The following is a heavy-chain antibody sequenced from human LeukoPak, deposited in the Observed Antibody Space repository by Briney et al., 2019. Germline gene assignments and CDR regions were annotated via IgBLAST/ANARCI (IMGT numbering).Heavy chain of an antibody. CDR3: ATPGGDSSGYSYDY. D-gene: IGHD3-22*01. Sequence: ASVKVSCKASGYTFNGYYIHWMRQAPGQGLEWMGWINPNNGGTNYAQKFQGRVTMTRDTSISTAYMELSTLRFDDTAVYYCATPGGDSSGYSYDYWGQGTLVTVSS. CDR1: GYTFNGYY. J-gene: IGHJ4*02. CDR2: INPNNGGT. V-gene: IGHV1-2*02.